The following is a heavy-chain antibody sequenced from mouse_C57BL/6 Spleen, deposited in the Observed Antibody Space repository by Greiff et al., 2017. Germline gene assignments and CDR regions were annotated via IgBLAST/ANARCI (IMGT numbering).Heavy chain of an antibody. V-gene: IGHV1-61*01. CDR3: ARSDYYGSSYPFYY. CDR2: IYPSDSET. CDR1: GYTFTSYW. Sequence: QVQLQQPGAELVRPGSSVKLSCKASGYTFTSYWMDWVKQRPGQGLEWIGNIYPSDSETHYNQKFKDKATLTVDKSSSTAYMQLSSLTSEDSAVYYCARSDYYGSSYPFYYWGQGTTLTVSS. J-gene: IGHJ2*01. D-gene: IGHD1-1*01.